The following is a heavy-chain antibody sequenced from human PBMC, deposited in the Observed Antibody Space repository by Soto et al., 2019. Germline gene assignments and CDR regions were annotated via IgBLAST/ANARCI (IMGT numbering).Heavy chain of an antibody. Sequence: QVQLVQSGAEVKKPGASVKVSCKASGYTFTGHYMHWVRQAPGQGIEWMGWINPNSGGATYAQKFQGRVTMTRDTPISTAYMERSRLRSDDTAVYHCAVNIAVAGRVEYFDLWGRGTLVTVSS. CDR2: INPNSGGA. CDR3: AVNIAVAGRVEYFDL. J-gene: IGHJ2*01. V-gene: IGHV1-2*02. CDR1: GYTFTGHY. D-gene: IGHD6-19*01.